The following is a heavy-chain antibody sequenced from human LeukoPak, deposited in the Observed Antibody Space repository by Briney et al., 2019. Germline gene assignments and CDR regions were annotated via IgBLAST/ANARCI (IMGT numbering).Heavy chain of an antibody. D-gene: IGHD5-18*01. CDR3: ASFDSAIVTSDY. J-gene: IGHJ4*02. V-gene: IGHV3-7*03. Sequence: PGGSLRLSCAASGFTFSSYWMSWVRQAPGKGLEWVANLNQDGSAKHHVDSVKGRFTISRDNAKNSLYLQMYSLRAEDTAVYYCASFDSAIVTSDYWGQGTLVTVSS. CDR2: LNQDGSAK. CDR1: GFTFSSYW.